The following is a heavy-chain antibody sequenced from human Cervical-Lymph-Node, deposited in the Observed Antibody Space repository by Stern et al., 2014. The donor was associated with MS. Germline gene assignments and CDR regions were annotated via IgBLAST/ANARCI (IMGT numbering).Heavy chain of an antibody. D-gene: IGHD1-26*01. CDR2: IIPIFGTA. CDR1: GGTFSSYA. V-gene: IGHV1-69*01. CDR3: ARGELKEGLVRGMDV. Sequence: VHLVESGAEVKKPGSSVKISCKASGGTFSSYAISWVRQAPGQGLEWMGGIIPIFGTANYAQKFQGRVTITADESTSTAYMELSSLRSEDTSVYYCARGELKEGLVRGMDVWGQGTTVTVSS. J-gene: IGHJ6*02.